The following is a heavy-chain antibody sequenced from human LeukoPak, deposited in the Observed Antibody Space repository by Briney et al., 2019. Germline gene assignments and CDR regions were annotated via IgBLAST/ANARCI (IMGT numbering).Heavy chain of an antibody. Sequence: GGSLGLSCAASGFTFSSYSMNWVRQAPGKGLEWVSYISSSSSTIYYADSVKGRFTISRDNAKNSLYLQMNSLRAEDTAVYYCASVCSSTSCYSKGLVDYWGQGTLVTVSS. CDR2: ISSSSSTI. CDR3: ASVCSSTSCYSKGLVDY. CDR1: GFTFSSYS. V-gene: IGHV3-48*01. D-gene: IGHD2-2*01. J-gene: IGHJ4*02.